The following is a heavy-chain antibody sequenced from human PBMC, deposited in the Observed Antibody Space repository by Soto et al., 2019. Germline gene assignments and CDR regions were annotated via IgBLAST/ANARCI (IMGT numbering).Heavy chain of an antibody. Sequence: EVQLLESGGGLVQPGGSLRLSCAASGFTFSSYAMSWVRQAPGKGLEWVSAISGSGGSTYYADSVKGRFTISRDNSKNTLYLQMNSLRAEDRAVYYGAKGATMIVGAWSGYFDLWGRGTLVTVSS. CDR1: GFTFSSYA. J-gene: IGHJ2*01. CDR2: ISGSGGST. V-gene: IGHV3-23*01. D-gene: IGHD3-22*01. CDR3: AKGATMIVGAWSGYFDL.